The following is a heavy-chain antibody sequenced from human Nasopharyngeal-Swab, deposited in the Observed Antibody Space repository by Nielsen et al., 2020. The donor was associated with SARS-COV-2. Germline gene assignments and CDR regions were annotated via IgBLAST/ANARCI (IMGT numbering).Heavy chain of an antibody. V-gene: IGHV3-11*04. D-gene: IGHD2-2*01. Sequence: GGSLRLSCAASGFTFSDYYMSWIRQAPGKGLEWVSYISSSGSTIYYADSVKGRFTISRDNAKNSLYLQMNSLRAEDTAVYYCASLGYCSSTSCYEGDYWGQGTLVTVSS. CDR3: ASLGYCSSTSCYEGDY. J-gene: IGHJ4*02. CDR1: GFTFSDYY. CDR2: ISSSGSTI.